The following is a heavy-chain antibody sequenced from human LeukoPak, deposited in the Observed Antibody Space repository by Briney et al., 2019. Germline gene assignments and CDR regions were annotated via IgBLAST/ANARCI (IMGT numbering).Heavy chain of an antibody. CDR2: INHSGST. Sequence: PSETLSLTCAVYGGSFSGYYWSWIRQPPGKGLEWIGEINHSGSTNYNPSLKSRVTISVDTSKNQFSLKLSSVTAADTAVYYCARTAIWLRYFDYWGQRTLVTVSS. J-gene: IGHJ4*02. V-gene: IGHV4-34*01. CDR1: GGSFSGYY. D-gene: IGHD5-18*01. CDR3: ARTAIWLRYFDY.